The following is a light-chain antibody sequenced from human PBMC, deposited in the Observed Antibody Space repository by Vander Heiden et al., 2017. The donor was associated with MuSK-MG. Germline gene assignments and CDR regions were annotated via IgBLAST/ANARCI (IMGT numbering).Light chain of an antibody. CDR2: DAN. J-gene: IGLJ3*02. CDR1: SGSIASNP. V-gene: IGLV6-57*03. CDR3: QSYDNSKWV. Sequence: FILTQPYSVSESPGQTVTISCTRSSGSIASNPVQWYQQRPGAALTPASYDANESPSGVPDRFSGSIDSSSHSASLTISGLKNEDEADYYWQSYDNSKWVFGGGTALTVL.